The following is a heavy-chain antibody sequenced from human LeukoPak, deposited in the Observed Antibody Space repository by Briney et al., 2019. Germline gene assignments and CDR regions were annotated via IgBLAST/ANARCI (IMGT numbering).Heavy chain of an antibody. CDR1: GFTFSSYG. D-gene: IGHD4-17*01. V-gene: IGHV3-33*06. CDR3: AKDLDYGDYADD. J-gene: IGHJ4*02. Sequence: GRSLRLXCAASGFTFSSYGMHWVRQAPGKGLESVAVIWYDGSNKYYADSVKGRFTISRDNSKNTLYLQMNSLRAEDTAVYYCAKDLDYGDYADDWGQGTLVTVSS. CDR2: IWYDGSNK.